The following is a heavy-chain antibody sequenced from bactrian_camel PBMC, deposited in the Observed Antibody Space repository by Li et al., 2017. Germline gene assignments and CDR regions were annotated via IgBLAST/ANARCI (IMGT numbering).Heavy chain of an antibody. CDR3: AADPGSRTSCLAQSLYKY. D-gene: IGHD5*01. CDR1: GYTSSTWC. Sequence: VQLVESGGGSVQAGGSLRLSCTVSGYTSSTWCMAWFRQAPGSEREGVAGIDTGSGNTYYADSVKGRFTISQGHAKNTLYLQIHTLQPEDTARYFCAADPGSRTSCLAQSLYKYWGQGTQVTVS. CDR2: IDTGSGNT. J-gene: IGHJ4*01. V-gene: IGHV3S1*01.